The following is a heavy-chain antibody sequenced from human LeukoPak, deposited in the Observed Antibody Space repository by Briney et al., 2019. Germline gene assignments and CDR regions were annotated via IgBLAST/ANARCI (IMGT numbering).Heavy chain of an antibody. D-gene: IGHD3-10*01. Sequence: PGGSLRLSCAASGFTFSSYAMHWVRQAPGKGLEWVAVISYDGSNKYYADSVKGRFTISRDNSKNTLYLQMNSPRAEDTAVYYCARAPYYPYGPGDYWGQGTLVTVSS. CDR3: ARAPYYPYGPGDY. CDR1: GFTFSSYA. J-gene: IGHJ4*02. V-gene: IGHV3-30*04. CDR2: ISYDGSNK.